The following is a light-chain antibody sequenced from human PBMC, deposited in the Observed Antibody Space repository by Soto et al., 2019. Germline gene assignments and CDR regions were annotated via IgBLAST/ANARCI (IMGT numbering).Light chain of an antibody. Sequence: QSVLTQTPSASGTPGQRVNISCSGSSSNIGSNNVNWYQQLPGTAPKLLIYSNNQRPSGVPDRFSGSKSGTSASLAISGLQYEDEDDYYCEAWDDSLNGVVFGGGTKLTVL. CDR1: SSNIGSNN. CDR3: EAWDDSLNGVV. V-gene: IGLV1-44*01. J-gene: IGLJ2*01. CDR2: SNN.